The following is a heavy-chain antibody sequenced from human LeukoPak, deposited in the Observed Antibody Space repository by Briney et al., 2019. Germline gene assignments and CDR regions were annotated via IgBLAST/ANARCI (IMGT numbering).Heavy chain of an antibody. CDR1: GFTFSSYS. V-gene: IGHV3-21*01. CDR3: ARGIAVAGTRDAFDI. D-gene: IGHD6-19*01. CDR2: ISSSSSYI. Sequence: GGSLRLSCAASGFTFSSYSVNWVRQAPGKGLEWVSSISSSSSYIYYADSVKGRFTISRDNAKNSLYLQMNSLRAEDTAVYYCARGIAVAGTRDAFDIWGQGTMVTVSS. J-gene: IGHJ3*02.